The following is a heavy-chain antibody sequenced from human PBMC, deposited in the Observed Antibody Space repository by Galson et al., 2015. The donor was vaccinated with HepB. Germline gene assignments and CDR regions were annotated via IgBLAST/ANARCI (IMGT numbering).Heavy chain of an antibody. J-gene: IGHJ6*02. CDR3: VRAGRRGSMVTKDYYSALDV. D-gene: IGHD4-23*01. CDR2: TYYRSKLYN. V-gene: IGHV6-1*01. Sequence: CAISGDSVSSDIAAWNWIRQSPSRGLEWLGRTYYRSKLYNDYAASVKSRIVIRADASKNQLSLQLNSVTPEDSAVYYCVRAGRRGSMVTKDYYSALDVWGQGTTVTVSS. CDR1: GDSVSSDIAA.